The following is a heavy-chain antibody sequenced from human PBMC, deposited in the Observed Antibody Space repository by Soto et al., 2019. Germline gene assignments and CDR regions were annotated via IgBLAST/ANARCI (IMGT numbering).Heavy chain of an antibody. J-gene: IGHJ4*02. CDR2: ISYDGGLD. D-gene: IGHD5-18*01. Sequence: QAQLVESGGGVAQPGRSLRLSCAASEFTSSSYGIHWVRQAPGTGLGWVEVISYDGGLDHDADSVKGRFTISRHNSKNMVLLQMNSLRAADTAVYYCVSERGYGHASVPYSWGQGTLVSVSS. V-gene: IGHV3-30*03. CDR3: VSERGYGHASVPYS. CDR1: EFTSSSYG.